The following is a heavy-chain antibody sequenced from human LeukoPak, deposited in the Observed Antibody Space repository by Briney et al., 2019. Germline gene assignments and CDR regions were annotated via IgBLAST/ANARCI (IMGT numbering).Heavy chain of an antibody. J-gene: IGHJ4*02. CDR1: GGSISSHY. V-gene: IGHV4-59*11. CDR3: ASALPSFDSSGYYQLYFDY. Sequence: SETLSLTCTVSGGSISSHYWSWIRQPPGKGLEWIGNIYYSGSTNYNPSLKSRVTISVDTSKNQFSLKLSSVTAADTAVYYCASALPSFDSSGYYQLYFDYWGQGTLVTVSS. CDR2: IYYSGST. D-gene: IGHD3-22*01.